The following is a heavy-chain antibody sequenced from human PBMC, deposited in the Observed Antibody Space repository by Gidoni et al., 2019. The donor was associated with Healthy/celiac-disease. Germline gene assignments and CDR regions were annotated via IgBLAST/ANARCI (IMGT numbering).Heavy chain of an antibody. D-gene: IGHD2-2*01. CDR1: GFTFSSYS. CDR3: ARDVVVVPAAIGQIQYYYYGMDV. J-gene: IGHJ6*02. CDR2: ISSSSSYI. Sequence: EVQLVESGGGLVKPGGSLRLSCPASGFTFSSYSMNWVRQDPGKGLEWVSSISSSSSYIYYADSVKGRFTISRDNAKNSLYLQMNSLRAEDTAVYYCARDVVVVPAAIGQIQYYYYGMDVWGQGTTVTVSS. V-gene: IGHV3-21*01.